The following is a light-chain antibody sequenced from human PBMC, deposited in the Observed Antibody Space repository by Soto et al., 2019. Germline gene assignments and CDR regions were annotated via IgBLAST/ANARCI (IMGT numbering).Light chain of an antibody. CDR2: EVS. Sequence: QSVLTQPASVSGSPGQSITISCTGTSHDIGGYKYVSWYQQHPGKAPKLMIYEVSNRPSGVSNRFSGSKSGNTASLTISGLQTEDEADYYCCAYTSTSAFYVFGTGTKLTVL. J-gene: IGLJ1*01. V-gene: IGLV2-14*01. CDR3: CAYTSTSAFYV. CDR1: SHDIGGYKY.